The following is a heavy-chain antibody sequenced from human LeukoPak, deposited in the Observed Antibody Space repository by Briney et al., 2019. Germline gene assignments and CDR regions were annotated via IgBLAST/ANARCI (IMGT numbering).Heavy chain of an antibody. D-gene: IGHD6-19*01. V-gene: IGHV3-7*01. CDR1: GFTFSSYW. Sequence: GGSLRLSCAASGFTFSSYWMSWVRQAPGKGLEWVANIKEDGSEKNFVDSVKGRFTISRDNAKNSLYLQMNSLRAEDTAVYYCTTLMYTTGRQGFDSWGQGTRVTVSS. CDR3: TTLMYTTGRQGFDS. J-gene: IGHJ4*02. CDR2: IKEDGSEK.